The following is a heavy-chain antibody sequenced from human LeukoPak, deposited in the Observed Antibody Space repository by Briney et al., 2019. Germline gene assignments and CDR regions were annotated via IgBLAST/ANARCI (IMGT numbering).Heavy chain of an antibody. V-gene: IGHV3-74*01. CDR2: ITTDESAT. J-gene: IGHJ3*02. D-gene: IGHD3-22*01. CDR1: GFSFSHYW. CDR3: ARDNGYYSDSRDPFDI. Sequence: GGSLRLSCEASGFSFSHYWMHWVRQAPGKGLVWVSRITTDESATAYADSVKGRFTISRDNARDTSYLQMNSLRAEDTAVYYCARDNGYYSDSRDPFDIWGQGTMVTVSS.